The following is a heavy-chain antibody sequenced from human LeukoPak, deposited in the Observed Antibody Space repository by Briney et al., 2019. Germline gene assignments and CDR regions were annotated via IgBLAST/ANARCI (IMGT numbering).Heavy chain of an antibody. CDR1: GFTFSSYW. Sequence: GGPLRLSCAASGFTFSSYWMHWVRHAPGKRLVWVSHIDNDGSFPTYADSVKGRFTISRDNAKNTLYLQMNSLRAEDTAVYYCANIGAAVASISGDYWGQGTLVTVSS. D-gene: IGHD6-13*01. V-gene: IGHV3-74*01. CDR3: ANIGAAVASISGDY. CDR2: IDNDGSFP. J-gene: IGHJ4*02.